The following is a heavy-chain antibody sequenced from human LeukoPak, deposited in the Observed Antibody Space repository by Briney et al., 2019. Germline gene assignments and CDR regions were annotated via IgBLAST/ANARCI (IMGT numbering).Heavy chain of an antibody. D-gene: IGHD1-26*01. CDR3: NSGSDYFDY. V-gene: IGHV3-30-3*01. CDR2: ISYDGSNK. J-gene: IGHJ4*02. Sequence: PGGSLRLSCAASGFTFSSYAMHWVRQAPGKGLEWVAVISYDGSNKYYADSVKGRFTISRDNSKNTLYLQMNSLRAEDTAVYYCNSGSDYFDYWGQGTLVTVSS. CDR1: GFTFSSYA.